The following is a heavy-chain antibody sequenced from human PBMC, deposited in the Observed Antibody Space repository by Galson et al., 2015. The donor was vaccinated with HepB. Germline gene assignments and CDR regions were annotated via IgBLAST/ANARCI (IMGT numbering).Heavy chain of an antibody. CDR3: VREYCSGGSCYSRDYYYYGMDV. V-gene: IGHV1-69*01. Sequence: CKASGGTFSSYAISWVRQAPGQGLEWMGGIIPIFGTANYAQKFQGRVTITADESTSTAYMELSSLRSEDTAVYYCVREYCSGGSCYSRDYYYYGMDVWGQGTTVTVSS. J-gene: IGHJ6*02. CDR1: GGTFSSYA. D-gene: IGHD2-15*01. CDR2: IIPIFGTA.